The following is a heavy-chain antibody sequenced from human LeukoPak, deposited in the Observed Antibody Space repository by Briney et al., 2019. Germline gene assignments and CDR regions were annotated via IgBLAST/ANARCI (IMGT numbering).Heavy chain of an antibody. J-gene: IGHJ3*02. Sequence: GGSLRLSCAASGFTFDDYTMHWVRQAPGKGLEWVSLVSWDGGSTYYADSVKGRFTISRDNSKNSLYLQMNSLRTEDTALYYCALNLVGATTRAFDIWGQGTMVTVSS. D-gene: IGHD1-26*01. V-gene: IGHV3-43*01. CDR1: GFTFDDYT. CDR3: ALNLVGATTRAFDI. CDR2: VSWDGGST.